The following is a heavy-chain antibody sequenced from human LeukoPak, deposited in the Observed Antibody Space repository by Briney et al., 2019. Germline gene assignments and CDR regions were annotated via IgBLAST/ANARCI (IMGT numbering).Heavy chain of an antibody. CDR3: ARDREFGY. Sequence: PGGSLRLSCAASGFTFSSYSMNWVRQAPGKGLEWVSYISSSSSTIYHADSVKGRFTISRDNAKNSLYLQMNSLRAEDTAVYYCARDREFGYWGQGTLVTVSS. CDR1: GFTFSSYS. D-gene: IGHD1-26*01. CDR2: ISSSSSTI. J-gene: IGHJ4*02. V-gene: IGHV3-48*01.